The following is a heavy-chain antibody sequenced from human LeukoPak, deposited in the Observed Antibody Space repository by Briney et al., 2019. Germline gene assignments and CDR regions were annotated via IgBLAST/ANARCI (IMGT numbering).Heavy chain of an antibody. CDR3: AREGGQRSSWYDY. V-gene: IGHV4-61*01. J-gene: IGHJ4*02. Sequence: PSETLSLTCIVSGGSFSSGSYYWSWIRQPPGKGLEWIGYIYSSGSSNYNPSLKSRVTISVDTPKNQFSLKVSSVTAADTAVYYCAREGGQRSSWYDYWGQGTLVTVSS. D-gene: IGHD6-13*01. CDR1: GGSFSSGSYY. CDR2: IYSSGSS.